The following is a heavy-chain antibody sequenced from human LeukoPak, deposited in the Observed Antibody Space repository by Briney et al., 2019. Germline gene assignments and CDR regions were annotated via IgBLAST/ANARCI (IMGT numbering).Heavy chain of an antibody. CDR1: GGSISSYY. D-gene: IGHD3-10*01. CDR3: ASYMVRGVIKDAFDI. CDR2: IYYSGST. J-gene: IGHJ3*02. V-gene: IGHV4-59*01. Sequence: SETLSLTCTVSGGSISSYYWSWIRQPPGKGLEWIGYIYYSGSTNYNPSLKSRVTISVDTSKNQFSLKLSSVTAADTAVYYCASYMVRGVIKDAFDIWGQGTMVTVSS.